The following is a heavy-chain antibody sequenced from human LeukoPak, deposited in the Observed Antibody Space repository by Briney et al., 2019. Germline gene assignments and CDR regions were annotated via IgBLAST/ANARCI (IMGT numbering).Heavy chain of an antibody. D-gene: IGHD2-2*01. J-gene: IGHJ5*02. V-gene: IGHV3-53*01. CDR2: IYSGGST. Sequence: GGSLRLSCAASGFTVSSNYMSWVRQAPGKGLEWVSVIYSGGSTYYADSVKGRFTISRDNSKNTLYLQMNSLRAEDTAVYYCTRVRGCSSTSCYWWFDPWGQGTLVTVSS. CDR1: GFTVSSNY. CDR3: TRVRGCSSTSCYWWFDP.